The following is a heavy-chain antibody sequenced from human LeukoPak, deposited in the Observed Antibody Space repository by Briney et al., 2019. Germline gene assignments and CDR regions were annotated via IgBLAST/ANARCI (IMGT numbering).Heavy chain of an antibody. CDR1: GITVSTSY. Sequence: GGSLRLSCAASGITVSTSYMSWVRQAPGKGLEWVSGVTWNSGGIAYADSVKGRFTISRDNAKNSLYLQMNSLRTEDTALYYCAKDWGTMVRGFDYWGQGTLVTVSS. J-gene: IGHJ4*02. CDR3: AKDWGTMVRGFDY. V-gene: IGHV3-9*01. CDR2: VTWNSGGI. D-gene: IGHD3-10*01.